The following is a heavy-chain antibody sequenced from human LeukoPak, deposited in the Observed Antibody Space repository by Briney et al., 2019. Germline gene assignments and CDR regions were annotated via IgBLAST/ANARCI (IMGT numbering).Heavy chain of an antibody. D-gene: IGHD2-15*01. CDR2: INIAGSVT. J-gene: IGHJ4*02. Sequence: GGSLRLSCAASGFNFSNHWMHWDRQAPGKGLEWVSRINIAGSVTTYADSVKGRFTISRDNAKKTLYLQMNSLRAEDTAVYYCARDMVDWGQGTLVTVSS. CDR1: GFNFSNHW. CDR3: ARDMVD. V-gene: IGHV3-74*01.